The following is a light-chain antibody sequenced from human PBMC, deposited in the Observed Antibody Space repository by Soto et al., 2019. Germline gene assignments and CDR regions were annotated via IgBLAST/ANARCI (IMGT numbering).Light chain of an antibody. Sequence: MVVTQSPCTLSLSKGERATLSCRASQSVSSRYLAWYQQTPGHAPRLLIYDASNRATGIPARFSGSGSGTDFTLTISSLEAEDFTVYCCQERSYLSWTFGQGTKVDI. CDR2: DAS. J-gene: IGKJ1*01. V-gene: IGKV3D-20*02. CDR3: QERSYLSWT. CDR1: QSVSSRY.